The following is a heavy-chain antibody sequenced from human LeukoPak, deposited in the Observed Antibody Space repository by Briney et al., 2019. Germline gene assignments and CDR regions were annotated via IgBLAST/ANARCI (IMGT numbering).Heavy chain of an antibody. CDR2: MNPNSGNT. D-gene: IGHD6-19*01. Sequence: ASVKVSCKASGYTFTSYDINWVRQATGQGLEWMGWMNPNSGNTGYAQKFQGRVTMTRNTSISTAYMELSSLRSEDTAVYYCARAGGGQWLVLHYYYYGMDVWGQGTTVTVSS. V-gene: IGHV1-8*01. CDR1: GYTFTSYD. J-gene: IGHJ6*02. CDR3: ARAGGGQWLVLHYYYYGMDV.